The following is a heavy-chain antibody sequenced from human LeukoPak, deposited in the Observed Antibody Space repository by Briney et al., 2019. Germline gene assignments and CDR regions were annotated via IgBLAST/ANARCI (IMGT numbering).Heavy chain of an antibody. Sequence: GGSLRLSCAASGFTFSSYTMNWVRQAPGKGLEWVSSITRSNYIYYADSVKGRFTISRDNAKNSLYLQMNSLRAEDTALYYCARGGYCSGGSCPYYFDYWGQGTLVTVSS. CDR3: ARGGYCSGGSCPYYFDY. CDR1: GFTFSSYT. V-gene: IGHV3-21*04. CDR2: ITRSNYI. D-gene: IGHD2-15*01. J-gene: IGHJ4*02.